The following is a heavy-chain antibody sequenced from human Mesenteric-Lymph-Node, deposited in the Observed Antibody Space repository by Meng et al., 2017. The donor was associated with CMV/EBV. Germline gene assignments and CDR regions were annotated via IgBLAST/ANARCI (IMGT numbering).Heavy chain of an antibody. CDR3: IREGATAMDYVFPD. CDR2: ISSSSSYI. CDR1: GFTFSSYS. J-gene: IGHJ4*02. V-gene: IGHV3-21*03. D-gene: IGHD5-18*01. Sequence: GGSLRLSCAASGFTFSSYSMNWVRQAPGKGLEWVSSISSSSSYIYYADSVKGRFTISRDDSKSIAYLQMNSLKTEDTAVYYCIREGATAMDYVFPDWGQGTLVTVSS.